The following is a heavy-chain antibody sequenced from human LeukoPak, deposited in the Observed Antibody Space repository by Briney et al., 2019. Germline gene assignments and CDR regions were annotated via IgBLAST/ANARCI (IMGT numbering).Heavy chain of an antibody. J-gene: IGHJ4*02. CDR1: GFTFSSYW. D-gene: IGHD2-2*01. Sequence: GGSLRLSCAASGFTFSSYWMHWVRQAPGKGLVWVSRINSDGSSTSYADSVKGRFTISRDNSKNTLYLQMNSLRAEDTAVYYCAREGYCSSTSICYYFDYWGQGTLVTVSS. CDR3: AREGYCSSTSICYYFDY. CDR2: INSDGSST. V-gene: IGHV3-74*01.